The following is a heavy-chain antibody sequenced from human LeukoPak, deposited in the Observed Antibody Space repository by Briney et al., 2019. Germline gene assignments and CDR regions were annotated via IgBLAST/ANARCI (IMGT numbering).Heavy chain of an antibody. CDR1: GGSISSYY. D-gene: IGHD3-10*01. CDR3: ASTRRYGSGSYYKNSHYYYYVDV. V-gene: IGHV4-59*12. J-gene: IGHJ6*03. CDR2: IYYSGST. Sequence: SETLSLTCTVSGGSISSYYWSWIRQPPRKGLEWIGYIYYSGSTNYNPSLKSRVTISVDTSKNQFSLKLSSVTAADTAVYYCASTRRYGSGSYYKNSHYYYYVDVWGKGTTVTVSS.